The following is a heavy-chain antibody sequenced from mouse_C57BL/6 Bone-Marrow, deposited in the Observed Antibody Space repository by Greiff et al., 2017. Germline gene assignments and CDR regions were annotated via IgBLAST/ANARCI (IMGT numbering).Heavy chain of an antibody. CDR2: IWSGGST. CDR1: GFSLTSYG. V-gene: IGHV2-2*01. D-gene: IGHD2-5*01. J-gene: IGHJ3*01. Sequence: VQLQQSGPGLVQPSQSLSITCTVSGFSLTSYGVHWVRQSPGKGLEWLGVIWSGGSTDYNAAFISRLSISKDTSKSQVFFKMNSLQADDTAIYYCARKRYSNYPAWFAYWGQGTLVTVSA. CDR3: ARKRYSNYPAWFAY.